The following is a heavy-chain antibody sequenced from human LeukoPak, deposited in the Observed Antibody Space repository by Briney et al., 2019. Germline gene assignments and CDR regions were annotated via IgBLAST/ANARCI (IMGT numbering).Heavy chain of an antibody. J-gene: IGHJ4*02. Sequence: GGSLRLSCGATGFTFSNYAMNWVRQAPGKGLEWVSGISGGGAYTYYADSVKGRFTISRDNSKTTLYLQMNSLRAEDTAVDYCAKGIGYDWNYDYFDCWGQGTPVTVSS. CDR1: GFTFSNYA. V-gene: IGHV3-23*01. CDR3: AKGIGYDWNYDYFDC. D-gene: IGHD1-7*01. CDR2: ISGGGAYT.